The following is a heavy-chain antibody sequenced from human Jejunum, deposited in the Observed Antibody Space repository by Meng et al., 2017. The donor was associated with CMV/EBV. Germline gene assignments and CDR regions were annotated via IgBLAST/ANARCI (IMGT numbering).Heavy chain of an antibody. CDR3: AKSRWAYYDSSGYCFDY. CDR1: FSNYA. CDR2: IYSGASST. D-gene: IGHD3-22*01. J-gene: IGHJ4*02. V-gene: IGHV3-23*03. Sequence: FSNYAMSWVSQAPGKGLEWVSVIYSGASSTYYADSVKGRFTISRDNSKNTLYLQMNSLRAEDTAMYYCAKSRWAYYDSSGYCFDYWGQGTRVTVSS.